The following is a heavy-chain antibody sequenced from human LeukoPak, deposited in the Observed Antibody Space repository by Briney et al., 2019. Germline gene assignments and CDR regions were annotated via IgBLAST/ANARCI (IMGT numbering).Heavy chain of an antibody. V-gene: IGHV3-15*01. CDR2: IKSKTDGGTT. D-gene: IGHD4-17*01. CDR3: ASLTTVTPTPDDY. J-gene: IGHJ4*02. CDR1: GFTFSNAW. Sequence: PGGSLRLSCTASGFTFSNAWMSWVRQAPGKGLEWVGRIKSKTDGGTTDYAAPVKGRFTISRDDSKNTLYLQMNSLKTEDTAVYYCASLTTVTPTPDDYWGQGTLVTVSS.